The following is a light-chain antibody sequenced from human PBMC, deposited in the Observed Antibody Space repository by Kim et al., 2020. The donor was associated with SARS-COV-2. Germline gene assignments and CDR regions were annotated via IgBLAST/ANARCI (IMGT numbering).Light chain of an antibody. V-gene: IGLV2-14*03. J-gene: IGLJ1*01. CDR3: SSYTASSTFV. CDR1: SSDVGGYNY. Sequence: QSALTQPASVSGSPGQSITISCTGASSDVGGYNYVSWYQQHPGEAPKLMIYDVNKRPSGLSNRFSGSKSGNTASLTISGLQAEDEADYYCSSYTASSTFVFGTGTQLTVL. CDR2: DVN.